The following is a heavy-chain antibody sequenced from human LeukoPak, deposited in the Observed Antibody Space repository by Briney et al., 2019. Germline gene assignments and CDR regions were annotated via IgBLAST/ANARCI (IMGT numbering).Heavy chain of an antibody. CDR2: IWYDGSNK. V-gene: IGHV3-33*01. J-gene: IGHJ4*02. Sequence: GRSLRLSCAASGFTFSSYDMHWVRQAPGKGLEWVAVIWYDGSNKYYADSVKGRFTISRDNSKNTLYLQMNSLRAEDTAVYYCARDFYEQWLVRYYFDYWGQGTLVTVSS. CDR3: ARDFYEQWLVRYYFDY. D-gene: IGHD6-19*01. CDR1: GFTFSSYD.